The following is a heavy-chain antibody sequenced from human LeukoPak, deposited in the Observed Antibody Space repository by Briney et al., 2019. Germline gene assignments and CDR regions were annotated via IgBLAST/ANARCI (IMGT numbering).Heavy chain of an antibody. D-gene: IGHD2-2*02. V-gene: IGHV3-66*02. Sequence: GGSLRLSCAASGFTVSSNYMSWVRQAPGKGLEWASVIYSGGSTYYADSVKGRFTISRDNSKNTLYLQMNSLRAEDTAVYYCARDTAGAEGYWGQGTLVTVSS. J-gene: IGHJ4*02. CDR1: GFTVSSNY. CDR2: IYSGGST. CDR3: ARDTAGAEGY.